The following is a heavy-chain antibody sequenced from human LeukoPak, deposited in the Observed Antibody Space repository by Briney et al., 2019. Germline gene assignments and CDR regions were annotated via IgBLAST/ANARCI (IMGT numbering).Heavy chain of an antibody. J-gene: IGHJ4*02. D-gene: IGHD6-19*01. Sequence: PGWSLRLSCAASGFTFSSYAMSWVRQAPGKGLEGVSAISGSGGSTYYADSVKGRFTISRDNSKNPLYLQMNSLRAEDTAVYYCAKDRYSSGWYDYFDYWGQGTLVTVSS. CDR2: ISGSGGST. V-gene: IGHV3-23*01. CDR3: AKDRYSSGWYDYFDY. CDR1: GFTFSSYA.